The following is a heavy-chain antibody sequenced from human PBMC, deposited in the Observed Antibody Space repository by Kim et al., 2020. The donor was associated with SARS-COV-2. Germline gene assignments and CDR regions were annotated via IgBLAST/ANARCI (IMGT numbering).Heavy chain of an antibody. CDR3: ARTVTGTTESFEY. V-gene: IGHV3-7*03. Sequence: YFVDSVKGRFTLSRDDAKNSLYLQMNSLRAEDTAVYYCARTVTGTTESFEYWGQGTLVTVSS. J-gene: IGHJ1*01. D-gene: IGHD6-19*01.